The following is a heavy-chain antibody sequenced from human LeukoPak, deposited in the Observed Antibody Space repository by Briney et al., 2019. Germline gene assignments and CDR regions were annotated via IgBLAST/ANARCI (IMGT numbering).Heavy chain of an antibody. CDR3: GGERYDSSGLFDY. J-gene: IGHJ4*02. D-gene: IGHD3-22*01. V-gene: IGHV4-34*01. Sequence: SETLSLTCAVYGESFSGYYWSWIRQPPGKGLEWIGEINHSGSTNYNPSLKSRVTISVDTSKNQFSLKLSSVTAADTAVYYCGGERYDSSGLFDYWGQGTLVTVSS. CDR1: GESFSGYY. CDR2: INHSGST.